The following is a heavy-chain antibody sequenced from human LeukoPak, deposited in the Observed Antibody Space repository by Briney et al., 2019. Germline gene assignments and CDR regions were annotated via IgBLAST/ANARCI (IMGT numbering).Heavy chain of an antibody. Sequence: GGSLRLSYTAFGFTFGDYAMSWFRQAPGKGLEWVGFIRSKAYGGTTEYAASVKGRFTISRDDSKSIAYLQMNSLKTEDTAVYYCTRAPDCTNGVCYRGTRAYYFDYWGQGTLVTVSS. CDR3: TRAPDCTNGVCYRGTRAYYFDY. J-gene: IGHJ4*02. D-gene: IGHD2-8*01. CDR1: GFTFGDYA. V-gene: IGHV3-49*03. CDR2: IRSKAYGGTT.